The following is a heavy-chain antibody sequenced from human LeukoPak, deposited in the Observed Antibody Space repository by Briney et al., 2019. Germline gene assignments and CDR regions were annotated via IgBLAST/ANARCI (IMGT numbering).Heavy chain of an antibody. CDR3: ARHEFVAVAGSAFDY. D-gene: IGHD6-19*01. J-gene: IGHJ4*02. CDR1: GGSIGSYY. CDR2: IYYSGST. Sequence: PSETLSLTCTVSGGSIGSYYWSWIRQPPGKGLEWIGYIYYSGSTNYNPSLKSRVTISVDTSKNQFSLELSSVTAADTAVYYCARHEFVAVAGSAFDYWGQGTLVTVSS. V-gene: IGHV4-59*08.